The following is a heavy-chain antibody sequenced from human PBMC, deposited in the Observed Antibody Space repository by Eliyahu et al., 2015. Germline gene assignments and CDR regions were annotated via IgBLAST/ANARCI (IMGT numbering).Heavy chain of an antibody. CDR3: ARHAFFWSGKPMDV. D-gene: IGHD3-3*01. CDR1: GDSISSSTYY. J-gene: IGHJ6*03. CDR2: INYSGST. Sequence: QLQLQESGPGLVKSSETLSLTCTVSGDSISSSTYYWGWIRQPPGKGLEWVGSINYSGSTYYNPSLKSRVTISVDTSKNQFSLKLSSVTAADTAVYYCARHAFFWSGKPMDVWGKGTTVTVSS. V-gene: IGHV4-39*01.